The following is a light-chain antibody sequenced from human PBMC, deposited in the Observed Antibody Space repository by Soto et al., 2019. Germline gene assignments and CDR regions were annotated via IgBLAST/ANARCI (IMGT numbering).Light chain of an antibody. CDR3: QQYDNLPFT. CDR2: DAS. J-gene: IGKJ3*01. Sequence: DLQMTQSPSSLSASVGDRVTITCQASLDISNYLNWYQQKPGKAPKLLIYDASNLETGVPSRFSGSGSGTDFTFTISSLQPEDIATYYCQQYDNLPFTFGPGTKVDIK. V-gene: IGKV1-33*01. CDR1: LDISNY.